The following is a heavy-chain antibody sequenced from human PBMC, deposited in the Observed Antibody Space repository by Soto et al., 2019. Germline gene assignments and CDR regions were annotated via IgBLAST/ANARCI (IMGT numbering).Heavy chain of an antibody. CDR3: ARDKITGLFDY. CDR2: INHSGST. D-gene: IGHD2-8*02. Sequence: SATLSRTGAVEGSSVPGSYGTWIRQPPGTGLEWIGEINHSGSTNYNPSLKSRVTISVDTSKNQFSLKLTSVTAADTAVYYCARDKITGLFDYWGQGTLVTVS. CDR1: GSSVPGSY. V-gene: IGHV4-34*01. J-gene: IGHJ4*02.